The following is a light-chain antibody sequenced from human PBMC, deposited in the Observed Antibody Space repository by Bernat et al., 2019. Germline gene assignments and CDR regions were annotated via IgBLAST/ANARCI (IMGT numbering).Light chain of an antibody. CDR1: QNFSTS. J-gene: IGKJ4*01. CDR2: SSS. Sequence: VTITCRASQNFSTSLAWYQQKPGKAPNLLIYSSSSFQSGVPSRFSGSKSGTDFTLTISSLHPADIACYYCQQYYSYTLTFGGGTKVEIK. V-gene: IGKV1-13*02. CDR3: QQYYSYTLT.